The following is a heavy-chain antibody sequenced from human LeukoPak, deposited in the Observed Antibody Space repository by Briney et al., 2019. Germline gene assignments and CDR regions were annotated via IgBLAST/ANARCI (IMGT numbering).Heavy chain of an antibody. V-gene: IGHV6-1*01. D-gene: IGHD4-11*01. CDR2: TYYRSKWYN. J-gene: IGHJ5*02. Sequence: SQTLSLTCAISGDSVSSNSAAWNWIRQSPSRGLEWLGRTYYRSKWYNDYAVSVKSRITINPDTSKNQFPLQLNSVTPEDTAVYYCARTMTTVMPRADWFDPWGQGTLVTVSS. CDR1: GDSVSSNSAA. CDR3: ARTMTTVMPRADWFDP.